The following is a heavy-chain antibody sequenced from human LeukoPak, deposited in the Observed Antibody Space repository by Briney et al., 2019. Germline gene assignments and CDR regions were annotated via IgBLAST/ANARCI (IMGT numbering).Heavy chain of an antibody. J-gene: IGHJ4*02. CDR3: ARGGGSYYVDY. CDR2: INHSGST. D-gene: IGHD1-26*01. V-gene: IGHV4-34*01. Sequence: SETLSLTCAVYGGSFSGYSWSWIRQPPGKGLEWIGEINHSGSTNYNPSLKSRVTISVDTSKNQFSLKLSSVTAADTAVYYCARGGGSYYVDYWGQGTLVTVSS. CDR1: GGSFSGYS.